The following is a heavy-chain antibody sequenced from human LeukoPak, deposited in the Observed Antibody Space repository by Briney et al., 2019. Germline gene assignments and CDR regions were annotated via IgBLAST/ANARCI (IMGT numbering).Heavy chain of an antibody. CDR2: INYDGSST. J-gene: IGHJ4*02. V-gene: IGHV3-74*01. CDR1: GFTFNNYW. CDR3: TRKHCSSGVCPLGY. Sequence: GGSLRLSCAASGFTFNNYWMHWVRQAPGKGLVWVSRINYDGSSTTYADSVKGRFTISRDNAKNTLYLQMNSLRAEDTAVYYCTRKHCSSGVCPLGYWGQGILVTVSS. D-gene: IGHD2-8*01.